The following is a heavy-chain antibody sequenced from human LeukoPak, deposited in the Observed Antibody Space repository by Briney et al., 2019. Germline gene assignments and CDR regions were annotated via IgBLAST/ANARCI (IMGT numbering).Heavy chain of an antibody. CDR2: INWNGGIT. CDR3: ARDRMGTSYSVSHFDS. J-gene: IGHJ4*02. Sequence: GGSLRLSCATSGFRFVDYGLSWVRQAPGKGLEWLSAINWNGGITEYADSVKGRFTISRDNAKNSLYLQMDSLRAEDTAFYYCARDRMGTSYSVSHFDSWGQGTMVTVSS. D-gene: IGHD6-13*01. CDR1: GFRFVDYG. V-gene: IGHV3-20*04.